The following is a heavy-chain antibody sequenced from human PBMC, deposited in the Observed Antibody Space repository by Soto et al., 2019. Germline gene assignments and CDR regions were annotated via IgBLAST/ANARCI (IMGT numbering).Heavy chain of an antibody. CDR3: ARDRGAVTGQYFDY. CDR1: GFTFSGFY. Sequence: QVQLEESGGGLVKPGGSLRLFCAASGFTFSGFYMSWIRQAPGKGLEYISFISTSGTSANYADSVKGRFIISRDNAKNSLYLQMDSLRAEDTAVYYCARDRGAVTGQYFDYWGQGTLVTVSS. D-gene: IGHD6-19*01. V-gene: IGHV3-11*05. J-gene: IGHJ4*02. CDR2: ISTSGTSA.